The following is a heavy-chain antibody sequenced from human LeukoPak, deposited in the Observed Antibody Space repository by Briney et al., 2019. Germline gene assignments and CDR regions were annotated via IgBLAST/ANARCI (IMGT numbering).Heavy chain of an antibody. Sequence: KPSETLSLTCAVYGGSFSGYYWSWIRQPPGKGLEWIGEINHSGSTNYNPSLKSRVTISVDTSKNQFSLKLSSVTAADTAVYYCARDRVGLRPSRKDAFDIWGQGTMVTVSS. CDR2: INHSGST. J-gene: IGHJ3*02. CDR1: GGSFSGYY. CDR3: ARDRVGLRPSRKDAFDI. V-gene: IGHV4-34*01. D-gene: IGHD1-26*01.